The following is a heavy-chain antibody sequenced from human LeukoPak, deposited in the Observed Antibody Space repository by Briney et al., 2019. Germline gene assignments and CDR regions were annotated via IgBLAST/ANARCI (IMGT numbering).Heavy chain of an antibody. Sequence: PRGSLRLSCAASGFTFSSYAMNWVRQAPGTRLEGVSSITGGGESTYHADSVKGRFTISRDNSKNTVSLQMNSLRAEDTAVYYCAKGERVYCSASTCYPFDYWGQGILVSVSS. D-gene: IGHD2-15*01. J-gene: IGHJ4*02. V-gene: IGHV3-23*01. CDR2: ITGGGEST. CDR3: AKGERVYCSASTCYPFDY. CDR1: GFTFSSYA.